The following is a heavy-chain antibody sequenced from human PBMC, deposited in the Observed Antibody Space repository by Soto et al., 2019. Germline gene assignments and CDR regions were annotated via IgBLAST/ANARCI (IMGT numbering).Heavy chain of an antibody. CDR3: ARGSEGNAFDI. V-gene: IGHV3-33*01. Sequence: GGSLRLSCAASGFTFSNYGMQWVRQAPGKGLEWVALIWYDGSKKYYADSVKGRFTISRDDSKNTLYLQMNSLRAEGTAVYYCARGSEGNAFDIWGQGTMVTVSS. CDR2: IWYDGSKK. J-gene: IGHJ3*02. CDR1: GFTFSNYG. D-gene: IGHD3-10*01.